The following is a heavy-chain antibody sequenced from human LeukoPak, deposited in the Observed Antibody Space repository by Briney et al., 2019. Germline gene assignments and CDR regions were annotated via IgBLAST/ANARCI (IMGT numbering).Heavy chain of an antibody. D-gene: IGHD3-3*01. CDR1: GFKFSDYA. CDR3: ARWGGYSMYYFDY. V-gene: IGHV3-7*01. CDR2: IKQDGSEK. Sequence: GGPLRLSCAASGFKFSDYAMNWVRQAPGKGLEWVANIKQDGSEKYYVDSVKGRFTISRDNAKNSLYLQMNSLRAEDTAVYYCARWGGYSMYYFDYWGQGTLVTVSS. J-gene: IGHJ4*02.